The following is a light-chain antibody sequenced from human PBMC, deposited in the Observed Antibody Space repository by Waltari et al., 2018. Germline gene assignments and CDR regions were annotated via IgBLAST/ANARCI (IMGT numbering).Light chain of an antibody. J-gene: IGKJ4*01. V-gene: IGKV1-17*01. CDR2: AAT. Sequence: EIKKTKSQSSRPAPGGDTVTITCRASRGICNYLNWFQQKPVNAPKLLIYAATTLQSGVPSRFSGSGSGTEFTLTINSLQPEDFATYYCLHHNSYPLTFGGGTKVEIK. CDR3: LHHNSYPLT. CDR1: RGICNY.